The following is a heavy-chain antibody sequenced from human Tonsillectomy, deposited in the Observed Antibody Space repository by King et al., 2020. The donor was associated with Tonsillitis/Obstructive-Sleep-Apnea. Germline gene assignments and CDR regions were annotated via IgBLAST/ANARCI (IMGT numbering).Heavy chain of an antibody. J-gene: IGHJ4*02. Sequence: VQLQESGPGLVKPSETLSLTCTVSGGSISSYYWSWIRQPPGKGLEWIGYIYYSGSTNHNPSLKSRVTISVDTSKNQFSLKLSSVTAADTAVYYCARVHCSSTSCYTGEYYFDYWGQGTLVTVSS. D-gene: IGHD2-2*02. CDR1: GGSISSYY. V-gene: IGHV4-59*01. CDR2: IYYSGST. CDR3: ARVHCSSTSCYTGEYYFDY.